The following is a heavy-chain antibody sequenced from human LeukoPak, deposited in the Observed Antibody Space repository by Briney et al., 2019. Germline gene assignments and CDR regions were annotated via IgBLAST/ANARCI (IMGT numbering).Heavy chain of an antibody. D-gene: IGHD1-26*01. CDR2: IIPIFGTA. CDR3: ARDRSITEKYSGSYFPDY. J-gene: IGHJ4*02. CDR1: GGTFSSYA. V-gene: IGHV1-69*01. Sequence: SVKVSCKASGGTFSSYAISWVRQAPGQGLEWMGGIIPIFGTANYAQKFQGRVTITADESTSTAYMELSRLRSDDTAVYYCARDRSITEKYSGSYFPDYWGQGTLVTVSS.